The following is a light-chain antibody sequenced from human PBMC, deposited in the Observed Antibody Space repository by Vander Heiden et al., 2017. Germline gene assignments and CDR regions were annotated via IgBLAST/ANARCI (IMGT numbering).Light chain of an antibody. Sequence: QSALTQPASASGSPGQSITISCTGTSSDVGAYNYGSWYQQQPGKAPKLIISDVSNRPSGVSNRFSGSKSGNTASLTISGLQAEDEADYYCGSYTSSTTRVFGGGTKLTVL. V-gene: IGLV2-14*01. CDR1: SSDVGAYNY. CDR2: DVS. J-gene: IGLJ2*01. CDR3: GSYTSSTTRV.